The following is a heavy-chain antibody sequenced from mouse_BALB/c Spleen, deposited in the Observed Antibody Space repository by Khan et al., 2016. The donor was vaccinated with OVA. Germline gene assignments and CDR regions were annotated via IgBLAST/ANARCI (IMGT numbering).Heavy chain of an antibody. J-gene: IGHJ3*01. CDR3: TRSPYGNFAY. CDR1: GFTFSTYA. CDR2: IRSDGDYT. Sequence: EVELVESGGGLVKPGGSLKLSCAASGFTFSTYAMSWVRQTPEKRLEWVATIRSDGDYTYFPDNVTGRFTISRDKSKNTLVLKMTSLRSEDTAMYNCTRSPYGNFAYWGQGTLVTVTA. D-gene: IGHD2-1*01. V-gene: IGHV5-9-3*01.